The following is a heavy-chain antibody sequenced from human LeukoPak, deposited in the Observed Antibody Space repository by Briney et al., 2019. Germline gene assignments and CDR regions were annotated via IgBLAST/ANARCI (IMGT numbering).Heavy chain of an antibody. Sequence: ASVKVSCKASGYTFTSYDINWVRQATGQGLEWMGWMNPNSGNTGYAQKFQGRVTITRNTSVSTAYMELSSLRSEDTAVYYCARYYYDSSGYYGDYWGQGTLVTVSS. V-gene: IGHV1-8*03. CDR3: ARYYYDSSGYYGDY. J-gene: IGHJ4*02. CDR2: MNPNSGNT. CDR1: GYTFTSYD. D-gene: IGHD3-22*01.